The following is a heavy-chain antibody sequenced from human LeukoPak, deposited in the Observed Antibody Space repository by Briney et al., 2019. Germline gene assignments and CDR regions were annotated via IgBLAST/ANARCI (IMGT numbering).Heavy chain of an antibody. Sequence: GRSLRLSCAASGFPFSDYGMYWVRQAPGKGLEWLAVISHDGNNKYYADSVKGRITISRDSSKDTVYFHMNSLRAEDTAVYYCAKSYGGNSFWYFDLWGRGTLVTVSS. D-gene: IGHD4-23*01. J-gene: IGHJ2*01. CDR1: GFPFSDYG. V-gene: IGHV3-30*18. CDR2: ISHDGNNK. CDR3: AKSYGGNSFWYFDL.